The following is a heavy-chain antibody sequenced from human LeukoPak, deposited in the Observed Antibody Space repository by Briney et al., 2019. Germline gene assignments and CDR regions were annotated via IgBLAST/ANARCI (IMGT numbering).Heavy chain of an antibody. V-gene: IGHV3-30*03. J-gene: IGHJ4*02. CDR1: GFTFSTYS. CDR2: ISFDGNDK. Sequence: PGGSLRLSCAASGFTFSTYSMNWVRQAPGKGLEWVAVISFDGNDKFYGDSVKGRFTISRDNAKNSLYLQMNSLRAEDTAVYYCARDRRELGVSFDYWGQGTLVTVSS. CDR3: ARDRRELGVSFDY. D-gene: IGHD1-26*01.